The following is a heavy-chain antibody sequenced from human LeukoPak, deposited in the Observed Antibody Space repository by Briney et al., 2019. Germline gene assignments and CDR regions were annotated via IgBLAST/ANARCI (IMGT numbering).Heavy chain of an antibody. Sequence: PSETLSLTCTVSGDSISGYYWTWMRQPPGKGLEWIGYIYSSGSTKYNPSLESRVTISIDTSKNQFSLKLSCVTAADTAVYYCARLRNYCDYWGQGTLVTVSS. CDR3: ARLRNYCDY. CDR1: GDSISGYY. J-gene: IGHJ4*02. V-gene: IGHV4-59*08. CDR2: IYSSGST. D-gene: IGHD1-14*01.